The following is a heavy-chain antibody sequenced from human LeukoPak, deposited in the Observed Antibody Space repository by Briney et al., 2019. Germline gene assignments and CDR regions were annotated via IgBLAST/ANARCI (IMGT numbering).Heavy chain of an antibody. V-gene: IGHV3-23*01. Sequence: GGSLRLSCAASGIIFRSYAMSWVRQGRGKGLEWVSAINGDGSSTYYADSAKGRFTISRDNSNNTLFLQMNSLRVGDTAVYYCAKWGAQSGSYRVVDSWGRGTLVTVSS. CDR3: AKWGAQSGSYRVVDS. CDR1: GIIFRSYA. D-gene: IGHD3-10*01. CDR2: INGDGSST. J-gene: IGHJ4*02.